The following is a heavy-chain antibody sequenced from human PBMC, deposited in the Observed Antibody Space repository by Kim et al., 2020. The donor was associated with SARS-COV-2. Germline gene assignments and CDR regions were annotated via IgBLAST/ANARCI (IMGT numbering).Heavy chain of an antibody. D-gene: IGHD6-6*01. CDR2: INTNTGNP. CDR1: GYTFTSYA. J-gene: IGHJ4*02. Sequence: ASVKVSCKASGYTFTSYAMNWVRQAPGQGLEWMGWINTNTGNPTYAQGFTGRFVFSLDTSVSTAYLQISSLKAEDTAVYYCARDFWRKYSSPHYPFDYWGQGTLVTVSS. CDR3: ARDFWRKYSSPHYPFDY. V-gene: IGHV7-4-1*02.